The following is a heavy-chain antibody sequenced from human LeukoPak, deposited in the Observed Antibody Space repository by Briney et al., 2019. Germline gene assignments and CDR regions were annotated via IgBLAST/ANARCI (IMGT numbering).Heavy chain of an antibody. Sequence: PGGSLRLSCAASGFTFSSYSMNWVRQAPGKGLEWASSISSSRSYMYYADSVKGRFTISRDNAKSSLYLQMNSLRAEDTAVYYCARALGYIEVGFDYWGQGTLVTVSS. CDR3: ARALGYIEVGFDY. J-gene: IGHJ4*02. D-gene: IGHD5-12*01. CDR2: ISSSRSYM. V-gene: IGHV3-21*01. CDR1: GFTFSSYS.